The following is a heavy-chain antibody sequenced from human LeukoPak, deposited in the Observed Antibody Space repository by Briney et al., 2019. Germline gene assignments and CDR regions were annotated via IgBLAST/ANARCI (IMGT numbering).Heavy chain of an antibody. D-gene: IGHD3-3*01. CDR1: GYTFTDYY. CDR2: INPNSGGT. V-gene: IGHV1-2*04. J-gene: IGHJ4*02. CDR3: ARGPPAYYDFWSGYYTMEFDY. Sequence: ASVTVSCKASGYTFTDYYMHWVRQAPGQGLEWMGRINPNSGGTNCAQKSQGWVTMTRDTSISTAYMELRSLRSDDTAVYYCARGPPAYYDFWSGYYTMEFDYWGQGTLVTVSS.